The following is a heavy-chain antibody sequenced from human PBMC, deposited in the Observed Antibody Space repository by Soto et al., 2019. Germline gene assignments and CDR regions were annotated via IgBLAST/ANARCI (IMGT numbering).Heavy chain of an antibody. CDR1: GFTFSSYA. Sequence: GGSLRLSCAASGFTFSSYAMSWVRQAPGKGLEWVSAISGSGGSTYYADSVKGRFTISRDNSKNTLYLQMNSLRADDTAVYYCARDARRYYYGSGSYILPYYFDYWGQGTLVTVSS. CDR3: ARDARRYYYGSGSYILPYYFDY. V-gene: IGHV3-23*01. J-gene: IGHJ4*02. D-gene: IGHD3-10*01. CDR2: ISGSGGST.